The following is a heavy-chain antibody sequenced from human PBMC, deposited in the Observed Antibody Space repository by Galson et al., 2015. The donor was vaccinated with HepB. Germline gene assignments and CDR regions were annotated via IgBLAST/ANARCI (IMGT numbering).Heavy chain of an antibody. J-gene: IGHJ4*02. CDR2: ISSSSSYT. CDR3: AKWSAAGNTFDY. CDR1: GFTFSSYS. Sequence: SLRLSCAASGFTFSSYSMNWVRQAPGKGLEWVSAISSSSSYTYHADSVKGRFTVSRDNAENSLYLQMNSLRAEDTGVYYCAKWSAAGNTFDYWGQGTLVTVSS. D-gene: IGHD2-8*01. V-gene: IGHV3-21*06.